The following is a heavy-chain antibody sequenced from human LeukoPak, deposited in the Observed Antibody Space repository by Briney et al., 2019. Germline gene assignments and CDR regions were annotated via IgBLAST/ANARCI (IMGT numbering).Heavy chain of an antibody. J-gene: IGHJ4*02. D-gene: IGHD4-17*01. CDR3: AKGRSSHGLFDY. V-gene: IGHV3-23*01. CDR1: GFTFTIYA. Sequence: PGGSLRLSCAASGFTFTIYAISWVRQAPGKGLEWVSTITNSGDKTFYADSVKGRFTISRDNSENTLYLQMNSLRAEDTAIYYCAKGRSSHGLFDYWGQGTLVTVSS. CDR2: ITNSGDKT.